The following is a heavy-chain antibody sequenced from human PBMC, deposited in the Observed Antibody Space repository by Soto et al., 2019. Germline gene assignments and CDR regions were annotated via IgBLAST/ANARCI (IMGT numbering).Heavy chain of an antibody. CDR1: GFTFTSYV. Sequence: GGSLRLSCAASGFTFTSYVMSWVRQAPGKGLEWVAGISGGGTNTFYADSVKGRFTISRDNARNTLILQMDRLRAEDTAIYYCAKDSNKYSSSLRGRYFDSCGQGTLVTVSS. D-gene: IGHD4-4*01. J-gene: IGHJ4*02. V-gene: IGHV3-23*01. CDR3: AKDSNKYSSSLRGRYFDS. CDR2: ISGGGTNT.